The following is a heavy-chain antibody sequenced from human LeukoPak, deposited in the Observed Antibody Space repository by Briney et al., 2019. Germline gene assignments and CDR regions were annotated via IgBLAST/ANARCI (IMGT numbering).Heavy chain of an antibody. Sequence: PSETLSLTCAVYGGSFSGYYWSWIRQPPGKGLEWIGEINHSGSTNYNPSLKSRVTISVDTSKNQFSLKLSSVTAADTAIYYCAKAANYDILTGYYLDYWGQGTLVTVSS. D-gene: IGHD3-9*01. CDR3: AKAANYDILTGYYLDY. J-gene: IGHJ4*02. CDR1: GGSFSGYY. CDR2: INHSGST. V-gene: IGHV4-34*01.